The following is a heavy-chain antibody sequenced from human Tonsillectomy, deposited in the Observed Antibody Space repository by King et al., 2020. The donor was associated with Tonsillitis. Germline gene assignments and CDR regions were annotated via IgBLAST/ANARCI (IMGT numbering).Heavy chain of an antibody. CDR3: ARDPRLDLAAAGLNWFDP. CDR1: GFTFSSYW. CDR2: IKQDGSEK. J-gene: IGHJ5*02. V-gene: IGHV3-7*04. Sequence: VQLVESGGGLVQPGGSPRLSCAASGFTFSSYWMSWVRQAPGKGLEWVANIKQDGSEKYYVDSVKGRFTISRDNAKNSLYLQMNSLRAEDTAVYYCARDPRLDLAAAGLNWFDPWGQGTLVTVSS. D-gene: IGHD6-13*01.